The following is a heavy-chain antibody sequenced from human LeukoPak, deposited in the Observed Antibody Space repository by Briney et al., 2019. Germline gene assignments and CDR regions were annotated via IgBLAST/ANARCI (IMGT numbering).Heavy chain of an antibody. CDR1: GGSISSSSYY. J-gene: IGHJ3*02. D-gene: IGHD2/OR15-2a*01. CDR2: IYYSGST. Sequence: SETLSLTCTVSGGSISSSSYYWGWIRQPPGKGLEWIGSIYYSGSTYYNPSLKSRVSISVDTSTNHFSLKLSSVTAADTAVYYCARGLRYYRAFDIWGQGTMVTVSS. CDR3: ARGLRYYRAFDI. V-gene: IGHV4-39*02.